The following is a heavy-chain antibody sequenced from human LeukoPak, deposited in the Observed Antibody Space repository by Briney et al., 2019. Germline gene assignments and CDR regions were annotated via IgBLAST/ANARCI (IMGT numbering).Heavy chain of an antibody. V-gene: IGHV3-49*03. CDR2: IRSKPYGGTT. CDR1: GFTFGDYA. J-gene: IGHJ4*02. Sequence: PGGSLRLSXTASGFTFGDYAMSWIRQAPGKGLEWVGFIRSKPYGGTTEHAAPVKGRFNISRDDSKSVAYLQMNSLKTEDTAVYYCTRVGNSGWYSSNYWGQGTLVTVSS. D-gene: IGHD6-19*01. CDR3: TRVGNSGWYSSNY.